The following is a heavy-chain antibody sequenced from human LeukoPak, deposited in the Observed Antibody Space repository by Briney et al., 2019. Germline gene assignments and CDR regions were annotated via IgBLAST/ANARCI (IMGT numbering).Heavy chain of an antibody. CDR2: INPNSGGT. D-gene: IGHD2-2*01. CDR1: GYTFTGYY. V-gene: IGHV1-2*02. Sequence: GASVKVSCKASGYTFTGYYMHWVRQAPGQGLEWMGWINPNSGGTNYAQKFQGRVTMTRDTSISTAYMELSRLRSDDTAVYYCARNVGVPAPPPYYYYMDVWGRGTTVTVSS. J-gene: IGHJ6*03. CDR3: ARNVGVPAPPPYYYYMDV.